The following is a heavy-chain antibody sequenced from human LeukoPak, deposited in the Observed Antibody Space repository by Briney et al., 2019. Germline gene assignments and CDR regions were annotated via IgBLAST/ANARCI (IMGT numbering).Heavy chain of an antibody. CDR2: ISGDGGST. V-gene: IGHV3-43*02. D-gene: IGHD5-18*01. J-gene: IGHJ4*02. CDR3: AKDILQQLWLQFDY. Sequence: PGGSLRLSCAASGFTFDDYAMHWVRQAPGKGLEWVSPISGDGGSTYYADSVKGRFTISRDNSKNSLYLQMNSLRTEDTASYYCAKDILQQLWLQFDYWGQGTLVTVSS. CDR1: GFTFDDYA.